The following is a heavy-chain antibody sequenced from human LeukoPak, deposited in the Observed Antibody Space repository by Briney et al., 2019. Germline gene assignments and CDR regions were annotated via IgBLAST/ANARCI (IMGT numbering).Heavy chain of an antibody. CDR2: IYYSGST. Sequence: KPSETLSLTCTVSGGSISSYYWSWIRQPPGKGLERIGYIYYSGSTYYNPSLKSRVTISVDTSKNHFSLKLNSVTAADTAVYYCAKPSNYYGSATDAFDFWGQGTMVTVSS. CDR1: GGSISSYY. CDR3: AKPSNYYGSATDAFDF. J-gene: IGHJ3*01. V-gene: IGHV4-59*12. D-gene: IGHD3-10*01.